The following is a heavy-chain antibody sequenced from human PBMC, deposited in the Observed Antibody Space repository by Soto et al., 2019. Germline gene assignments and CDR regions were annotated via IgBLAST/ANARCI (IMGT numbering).Heavy chain of an antibody. CDR2: INPNSGAT. V-gene: IGHV1-2*04. Sequence: QVQLVQSGAEVKKPGASVKVSCKASGYTFAGYYIHWVRQAPGQGLEWMGWINPNSGATKYAQKLQGWATMTRDTSSTTAYMELSRLRSDDTAVYFCARVSYRNLGYDYWGQGTLVTVSS. CDR3: ARVSYRNLGYDY. CDR1: GYTFAGYY. D-gene: IGHD2-15*01. J-gene: IGHJ4*02.